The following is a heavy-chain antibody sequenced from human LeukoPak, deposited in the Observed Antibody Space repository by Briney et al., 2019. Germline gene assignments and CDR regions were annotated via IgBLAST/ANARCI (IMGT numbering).Heavy chain of an antibody. CDR2: ISSSGSTI. CDR3: ARDSGSGGP. V-gene: IGHV3-11*04. Sequence: GSLRLSCAASGFTFSDYYMSWIRQAPGKGLEWVSYISSSGSTIYYADSVKGRFTLFRDDARNSVYLQMNSLRVEDTAVYYCARDSGSGGPWGQGTPVTVSS. J-gene: IGHJ5*02. CDR1: GFTFSDYY. D-gene: IGHD6-19*01.